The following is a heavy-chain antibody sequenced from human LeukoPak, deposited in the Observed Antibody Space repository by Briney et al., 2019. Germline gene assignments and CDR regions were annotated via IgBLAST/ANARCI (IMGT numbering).Heavy chain of an antibody. CDR3: ASTRSGYYYTRYYYGMDV. V-gene: IGHV3-66*02. CDR1: GFTVSSNY. Sequence: GGSLRLSCAASGFTVSSNYMSWVRQAPGKGLEWVSVIYSGGSTYYADSVKGRFTISRDNSKNTLCLQMNSLRAEDTAVYYCASTRSGYYYTRYYYGMDVWGQGTTVTVSS. D-gene: IGHD3-22*01. J-gene: IGHJ6*02. CDR2: IYSGGST.